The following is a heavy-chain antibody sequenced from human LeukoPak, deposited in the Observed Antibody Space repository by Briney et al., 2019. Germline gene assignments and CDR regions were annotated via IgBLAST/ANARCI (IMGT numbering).Heavy chain of an antibody. CDR3: ARKGDGWGVFNI. CDR1: GGSISSSNW. D-gene: IGHD3-16*01. Sequence: KSSETLSLTCAVSGGSISSSNWWSWVRQPPGKGLEWIGEIYHSGSTNYNPSLKSRVTISVDKSKNQFSLKLSSVTAEDTAVYYCARKGDGWGVFNIWAQGKRVTVSS. V-gene: IGHV4-4*02. CDR2: IYHSGST. J-gene: IGHJ3*02.